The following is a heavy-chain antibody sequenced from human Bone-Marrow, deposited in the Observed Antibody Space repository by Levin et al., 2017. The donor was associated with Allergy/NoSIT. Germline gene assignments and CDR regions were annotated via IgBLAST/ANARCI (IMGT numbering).Heavy chain of an antibody. CDR2: LKSKGGGGTA. CDR1: GFAFTPAW. Sequence: LSLTCAASGFAFTPAWMTWVRQAPGKGLEWVGRLKSKGGGGTAGYAAPVKGRFTISRDDSKNTLYLQMNSLKMEDTAVYYCAWDRDADYKMDVWGRGTTVTVSS. CDR3: AWDRDADYKMDV. D-gene: IGHD4-11*01. J-gene: IGHJ6*02. V-gene: IGHV3-15*01.